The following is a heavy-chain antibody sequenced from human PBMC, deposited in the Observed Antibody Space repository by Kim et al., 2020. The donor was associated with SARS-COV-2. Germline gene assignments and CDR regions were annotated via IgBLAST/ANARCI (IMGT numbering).Heavy chain of an antibody. V-gene: IGHV3-11*06. CDR3: ARIVAAGEPYYYYYGMDV. Sequence: KGRFTISRDNAKNSLYLQMNSLRAEDTAVYYCARIVAAGEPYYYYYGMDVWGQGTTVTVSS. J-gene: IGHJ6*02. D-gene: IGHD6-13*01.